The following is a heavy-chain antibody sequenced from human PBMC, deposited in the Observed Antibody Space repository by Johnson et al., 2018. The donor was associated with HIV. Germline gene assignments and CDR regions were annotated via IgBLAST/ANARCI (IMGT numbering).Heavy chain of an antibody. CDR3: ARAIAAAGTVGVDAFDI. D-gene: IGHD6-13*01. Sequence: VQLVESGGGLVQPGGSLRLSCAASGFTFSSYAMSWVRQAPGKGLAWVSAISGSGGSTYYADSVKGRFTISRDNSKNTLYLQMNSLRAEDTAVYYCARAIAAAGTVGVDAFDIWGQGTMVTVSS. CDR2: ISGSGGST. CDR1: GFTFSSYA. J-gene: IGHJ3*02. V-gene: IGHV3-23*04.